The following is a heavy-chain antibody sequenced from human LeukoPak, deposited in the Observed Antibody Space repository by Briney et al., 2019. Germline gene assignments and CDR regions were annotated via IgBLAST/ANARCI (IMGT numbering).Heavy chain of an antibody. D-gene: IGHD3-10*01. CDR2: ISAYTGNT. Sequence: ASGKLSFKSSVYTFTSYGISGLRQPPAQGRGWMGWISAYTGNTNSAQALPGRVTMTIDTSTSKAYLELRSLSSDDTAVYYCARDGAPYGSGSYLRFDYWGQGTLVTVPS. J-gene: IGHJ4*02. CDR3: ARDGAPYGSGSYLRFDY. V-gene: IGHV1-18*01. CDR1: VYTFTSYG.